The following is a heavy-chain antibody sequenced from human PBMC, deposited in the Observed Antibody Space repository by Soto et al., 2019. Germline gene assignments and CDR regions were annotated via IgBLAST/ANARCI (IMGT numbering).Heavy chain of an antibody. CDR2: ISAYNGNT. V-gene: IGHV1-18*01. CDR1: GYTFTSYG. CDR3: ARDGSGAGGYYYYGMDV. D-gene: IGHD3-10*01. J-gene: IGHJ6*02. Sequence: VASVKVSCKASGYTFTSYGISWVRQAPGQGLEWMGWISAYNGNTNYAQKLQGRVTMTTDTSTSTAYMELRSLRSDDTAVYYCARDGSGAGGYYYYGMDVWGQGTTVTVSS.